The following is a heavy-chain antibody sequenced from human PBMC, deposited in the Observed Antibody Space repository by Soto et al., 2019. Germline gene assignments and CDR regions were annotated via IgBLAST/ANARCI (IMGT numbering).Heavy chain of an antibody. D-gene: IGHD3-10*01. CDR1: GFTFSSYG. CDR3: AKDLKLVRGVIGY. Sequence: QVQLVESGGGVVQPGRSLRLSCAASGFTFSSYGMHWVRQAPGKGLEWVAVISYDGSNKYYADSVKGRFTISRDNSKNTLYLQMNSLRAEDTAVYYCAKDLKLVRGVIGYWGQGTLVTVSS. V-gene: IGHV3-30*18. J-gene: IGHJ4*02. CDR2: ISYDGSNK.